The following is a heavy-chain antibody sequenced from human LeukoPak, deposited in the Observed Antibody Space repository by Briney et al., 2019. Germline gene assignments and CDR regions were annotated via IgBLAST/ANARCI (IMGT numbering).Heavy chain of an antibody. V-gene: IGHV3-9*01. CDR3: AKGQNVVVTAIYFDY. Sequence: GRSLRLSCAASGFTFDDYAVHWVRQAPGKGLEWVSGISWNSGSIGYADSVKGRFTISRDNAKNSLYLQMNSLRAEDTALYYCAKGQNVVVTAIYFDYWGQGTLVTVSS. J-gene: IGHJ4*02. D-gene: IGHD2-21*02. CDR2: ISWNSGSI. CDR1: GFTFDDYA.